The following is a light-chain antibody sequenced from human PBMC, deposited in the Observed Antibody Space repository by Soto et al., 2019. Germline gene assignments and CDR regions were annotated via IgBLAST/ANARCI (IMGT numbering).Light chain of an antibody. V-gene: IGLV2-23*01. CDR3: LSYGKV. J-gene: IGLJ1*01. Sequence: QSALSQPASVSGSPGQSITISCTGINSGVVNYEYVSWYQQFPDKAPKLIIYEGRERPSGVSDRFSGSKSDNAASLTISALQTEDGAAYFCLSYGKVFGTGTKLTVL. CDR2: EGR. CDR1: NSGVVNYEY.